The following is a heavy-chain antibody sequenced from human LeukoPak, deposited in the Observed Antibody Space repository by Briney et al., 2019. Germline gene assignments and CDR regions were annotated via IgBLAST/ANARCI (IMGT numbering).Heavy chain of an antibody. D-gene: IGHD4-23*01. CDR2: ISSTSSST. Sequence: GGSLRLSCAASGFTFSDYYMSWIRQAPGKGLEWLSYISSTSSSTNYADSVKGRFTISRDNAKNSLYLQMNSLRAEDTAVYYCARDDSGGNRFRWDNWGQGTLVIVSS. J-gene: IGHJ4*02. CDR1: GFTFSDYY. CDR3: ARDDSGGNRFRWDN. V-gene: IGHV3-11*06.